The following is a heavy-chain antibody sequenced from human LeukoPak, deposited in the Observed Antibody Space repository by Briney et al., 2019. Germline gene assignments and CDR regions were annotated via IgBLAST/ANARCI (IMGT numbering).Heavy chain of an antibody. CDR1: GGSVSSGNYY. CDR3: ARPRGSNYFDY. Sequence: SETLSLTCTVSGGSVSSGNYYWTWIRQPAGKGLEWIGRIYTSGSTYYNPSLKSRVTISVDTSKNQFSLKLSSVTAADTAVYYCARPRGSNYFDYWGQGTLVTVSS. V-gene: IGHV4-61*02. CDR2: IYTSGST. J-gene: IGHJ4*02. D-gene: IGHD3-10*01.